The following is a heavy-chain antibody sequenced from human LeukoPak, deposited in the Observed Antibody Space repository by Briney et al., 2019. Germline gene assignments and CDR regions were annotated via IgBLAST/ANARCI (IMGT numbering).Heavy chain of an antibody. V-gene: IGHV3-9*01. J-gene: IGHJ3*02. Sequence: GRSLRLSCAASGFTFDDYAMHWVRQAPGKGLEWVSGISWNSGSIGYADSVKGRFTISRDNAKNLLYLQMNSLRAEDTAVYYCARDSWLDIWGQGTMVTVSS. D-gene: IGHD3-9*01. CDR2: ISWNSGSI. CDR3: ARDSWLDI. CDR1: GFTFDDYA.